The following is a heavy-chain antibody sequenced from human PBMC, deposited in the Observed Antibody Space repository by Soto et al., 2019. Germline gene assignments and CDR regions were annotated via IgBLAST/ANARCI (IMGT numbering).Heavy chain of an antibody. CDR2: ISGSGGST. V-gene: IGHV3-23*01. J-gene: IGHJ4*02. Sequence: GGSLRLSCAASGFTFSSYAMSWVRQAPGKGLEWVSAISGSGGSTYYADSVKGRFTISRDNSKNTLYLQMNSLRAEDTAVYYCAKGDQGGSYGWRYYFDYWGQGTLVTVSS. CDR3: AKGDQGGSYGWRYYFDY. CDR1: GFTFSSYA. D-gene: IGHD1-26*01.